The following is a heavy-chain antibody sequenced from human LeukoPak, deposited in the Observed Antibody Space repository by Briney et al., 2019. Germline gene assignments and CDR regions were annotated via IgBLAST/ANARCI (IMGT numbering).Heavy chain of an antibody. Sequence: PSQTLSLTCTVSGGSISSGSYFWSWIRQPAGKGLEWIGRIYTSGSTNYNPSLKSRVTISVDKSKNQFSLKLSSVTAADTAVYYCASISRGYGSGSYDYWGQGTLVTVSS. CDR2: IYTSGST. D-gene: IGHD3-10*01. CDR3: ASISRGYGSGSYDY. CDR1: GGSISSGSYF. V-gene: IGHV4-61*02. J-gene: IGHJ4*02.